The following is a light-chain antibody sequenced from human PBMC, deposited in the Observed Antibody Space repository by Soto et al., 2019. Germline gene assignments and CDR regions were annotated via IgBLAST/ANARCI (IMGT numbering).Light chain of an antibody. J-gene: IGKJ4*01. Sequence: EIVMTQSPATLSVSPGERATLSCRASQSVSSNLAWYQQKPGQAPGLLIYDASTRATGIPARFSGSGSGTEYTLTISSLQSEDSAVYYCQQCSWHPFTVTFGGGTKVEIK. CDR1: QSVSSN. CDR2: DAS. CDR3: QQCSWHPFTVT. V-gene: IGKV3-15*01.